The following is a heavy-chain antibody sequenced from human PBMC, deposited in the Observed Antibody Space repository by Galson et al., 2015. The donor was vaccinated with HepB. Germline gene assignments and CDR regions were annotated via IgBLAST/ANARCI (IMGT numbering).Heavy chain of an antibody. V-gene: IGHV3-23*01. CDR1: GLTFSSDA. CDR3: AKVRWWSVVY. Sequence: SLRLSCAASGLTFSSDAMSWVRQAPGKGLEWVSAISGSGGSTYYADSVKGRFPISRDNSKNTLDLQMNSLRAEETAVYYCAKVRWWSVVYWGQGTLVTVSS. CDR2: ISGSGGST. D-gene: IGHD2-15*01. J-gene: IGHJ4*02.